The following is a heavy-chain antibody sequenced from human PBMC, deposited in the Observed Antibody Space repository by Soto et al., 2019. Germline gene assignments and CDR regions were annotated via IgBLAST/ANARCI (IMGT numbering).Heavy chain of an antibody. CDR2: IDPSDSYT. CDR1: GYSFTSYW. CDR3: ARRICSSTSCYLSLDY. D-gene: IGHD2-2*01. V-gene: IGHV5-10-1*01. Sequence: PGESLKISCKGSGYSFTSYWISWVRQMPGKGLEWMGRIDPSDSYTNYSPSFQGHVTISADKSISTAYLQWSSLKASDTAMYYCARRICSSTSCYLSLDYWGQGTLVTVSS. J-gene: IGHJ4*02.